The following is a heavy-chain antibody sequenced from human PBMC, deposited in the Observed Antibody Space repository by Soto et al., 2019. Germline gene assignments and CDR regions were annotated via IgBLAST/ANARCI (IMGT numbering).Heavy chain of an antibody. CDR2: IKQDGSEK. V-gene: IGHV3-7*01. CDR1: GFTFSSYW. Sequence: GGSLRLSCAASGFTFSSYWMSWVRQAPGKGLEWVANIKQDGSEKYYVDAVKGRFTISIDNAKNSLYLQMKSLRAEDTAVYYFARVPEYSSSYYYYYSGMDVWGQGTTVAVSS. D-gene: IGHD6-6*01. CDR3: ARVPEYSSSYYYYYSGMDV. J-gene: IGHJ6*02.